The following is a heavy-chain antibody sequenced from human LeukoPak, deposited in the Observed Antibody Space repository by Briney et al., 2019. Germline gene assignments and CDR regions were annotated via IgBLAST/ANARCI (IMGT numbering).Heavy chain of an antibody. Sequence: SETLSLTCAVYGGSFSGYYWSWIRQPPGKGLEWIGEINHSGSTNYNPSLKSRVTISVNTSKNQFSLNLSSVTAADTAIYYCAKDRYCGSSGCYPTDDWGQGALVTVSS. CDR1: GGSFSGYY. D-gene: IGHD2-2*01. J-gene: IGHJ4*02. CDR2: INHSGST. CDR3: AKDRYCGSSGCYPTDD. V-gene: IGHV4-34*01.